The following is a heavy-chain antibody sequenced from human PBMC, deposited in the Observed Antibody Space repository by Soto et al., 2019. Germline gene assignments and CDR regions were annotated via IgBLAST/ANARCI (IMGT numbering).Heavy chain of an antibody. CDR1: GGSFSGYY. Sequence: QVQLQQWGAGLLKPSETLSLTCAVYGGSFSGYYWSWIRQPPGKGLEWIGEINHSGSTNYNPSLKSRVTISVDTSKNQFSLKLSSVTAADTAVYYCARDRNHYYHRLTSRGKYNWFDPWGQGTLVTVSS. CDR2: INHSGST. V-gene: IGHV4-34*01. CDR3: ARDRNHYYHRLTSRGKYNWFDP. D-gene: IGHD3-22*01. J-gene: IGHJ5*02.